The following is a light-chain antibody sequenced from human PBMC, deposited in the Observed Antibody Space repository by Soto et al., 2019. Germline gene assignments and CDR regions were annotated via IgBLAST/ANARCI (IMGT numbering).Light chain of an antibody. J-gene: IGKJ1*01. CDR1: ERIGTH. CDR3: HQSYSNPWT. CDR2: AAS. V-gene: IGKV1-39*01. Sequence: DIQMTQSPSSLSASVGDRVTITCRTSERIGTHLNWYHEKPGKAPKLLIYAASSLQSGVPSRFSGSGSGKDFTLTISSLQPEDFASYYCHQSYSNPWTFAQGTKVEIK.